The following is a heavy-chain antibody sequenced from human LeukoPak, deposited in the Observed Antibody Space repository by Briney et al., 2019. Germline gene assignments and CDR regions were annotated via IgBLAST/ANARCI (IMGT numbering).Heavy chain of an antibody. Sequence: GASVNVSCKASGGTFSSYAISWVRQAPGQGLEWMGGIIPIFGTANYAQKFQGRVTITADESTSTAYMELSSLRSEDTAVYYCAREYCSSTSCFPDYWGQGTLVTVSS. V-gene: IGHV1-69*13. D-gene: IGHD2-2*01. CDR3: AREYCSSTSCFPDY. CDR1: GGTFSSYA. CDR2: IIPIFGTA. J-gene: IGHJ4*02.